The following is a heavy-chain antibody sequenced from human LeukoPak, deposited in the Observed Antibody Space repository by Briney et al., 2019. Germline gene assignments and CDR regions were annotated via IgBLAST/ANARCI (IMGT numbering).Heavy chain of an antibody. Sequence: VASVKVSCKASGYTFTGYYMHWVRQAPGQGLEWMGWINPNSGGTNYAQKFQGRVTMTRDTSISTAYMELSRLRSDDTAVYYCARIPRIAAAGTSPAVDYWGQGTLVTVSS. V-gene: IGHV1-2*02. CDR2: INPNSGGT. J-gene: IGHJ4*02. CDR3: ARIPRIAAAGTSPAVDY. CDR1: GYTFTGYY. D-gene: IGHD6-13*01.